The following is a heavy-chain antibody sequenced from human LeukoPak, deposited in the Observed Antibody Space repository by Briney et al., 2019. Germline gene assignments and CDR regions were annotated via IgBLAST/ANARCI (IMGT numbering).Heavy chain of an antibody. J-gene: IGHJ4*02. CDR1: GFAFNSYA. CDR2: ISGSTGNT. V-gene: IGHV3-23*01. D-gene: IGHD3-3*01. CDR3: ATKGRNYDFWSGSSNFDY. Sequence: PGGSLRLSCAASGFAFNSYAMSWVRQAPGKGLEWVSSISGSTGNTYYADSVKGRLIISRANSKNTLYLQMNSLSAEDTAVYYCATKGRNYDFWSGSSNFDYWGQGILVTVSS.